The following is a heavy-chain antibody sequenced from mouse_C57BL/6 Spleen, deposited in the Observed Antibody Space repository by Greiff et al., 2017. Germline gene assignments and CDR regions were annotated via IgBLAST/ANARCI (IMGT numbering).Heavy chain of an antibody. J-gene: IGHJ1*03. CDR1: GFTFSDYY. CDR3: ARSVVAHWYFDV. D-gene: IGHD1-1*01. CDR2: INYDGSST. Sequence: DVKLVESEGGLVQPGSSMKLSCTASGFTFSDYYMAWVRQVPEKGLEWVANINYDGSSTYYLDSLKSRFIISRDNAKNILYLQMISLKSEDTATXYCARSVVAHWYFDVWGTGTTVTVSS. V-gene: IGHV5-16*01.